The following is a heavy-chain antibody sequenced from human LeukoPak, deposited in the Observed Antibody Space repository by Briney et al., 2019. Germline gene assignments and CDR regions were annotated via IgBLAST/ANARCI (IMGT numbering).Heavy chain of an antibody. CDR2: ISGSGGST. J-gene: IGHJ4*02. Sequence: GGSLRLSCAASGFTFSNYVMTWVRQAPGKGLEWVSVISGSGGSTYYADSVKGRFTISRDNSKNTLYLQMNSLRAEDTAVYYCAKDSSGWYFGYFDYWGQGTLVTVSS. CDR3: AKDSSGWYFGYFDY. V-gene: IGHV3-23*01. D-gene: IGHD6-19*01. CDR1: GFTFSNYV.